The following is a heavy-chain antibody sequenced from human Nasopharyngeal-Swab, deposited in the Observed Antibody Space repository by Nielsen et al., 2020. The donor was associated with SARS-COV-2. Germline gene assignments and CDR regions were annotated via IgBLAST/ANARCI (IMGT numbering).Heavy chain of an antibody. CDR3: ARDQKGEGCSGGSCYSHYYYGMDV. D-gene: IGHD2-15*01. J-gene: IGHJ6*02. Sequence: GGSLRLSCAASGFTFSNYWMSWVRQAPGKGLEWVANIKQDGSEKYYVDSVKGRFTISRDNAKNSLYLQMNSLRAEDTAVYYCARDQKGEGCSGGSCYSHYYYGMDVWGQGTTVTVSS. CDR2: IKQDGSEK. CDR1: GFTFSNYW. V-gene: IGHV3-7*01.